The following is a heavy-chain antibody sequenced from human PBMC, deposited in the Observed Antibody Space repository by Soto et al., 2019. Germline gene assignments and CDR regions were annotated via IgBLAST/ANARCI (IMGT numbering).Heavy chain of an antibody. CDR3: ARDPHYDILTGPFDY. D-gene: IGHD3-9*01. CDR1: GFTFSSYA. Sequence: GGSLRLSCAASGFTFSSYAMSWVRQAPGKGLEWVSSISSSSSYIYYADSVKGRFTISRDNAKNSLYLQMNSLRAEDTAVYYCARDPHYDILTGPFDYWGQGTLVTVSS. V-gene: IGHV3-21*01. CDR2: ISSSSSYI. J-gene: IGHJ4*02.